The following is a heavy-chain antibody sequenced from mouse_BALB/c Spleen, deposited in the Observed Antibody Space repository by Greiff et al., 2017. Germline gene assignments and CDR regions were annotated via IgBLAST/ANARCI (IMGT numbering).Heavy chain of an antibody. CDR1: GFTFSSYG. V-gene: IGHV5-6*01. J-gene: IGHJ2*01. CDR3: ALYYGNYGFDY. CDR2: ISSGGSYT. Sequence: VQLQQSGGDLVKPGGSLKLSCAASGFTFSSYGMSWVRQTPDKRLEWVATISSGGSYTYYPDSVKGRFTISRDNAKNTLYLQMSSLKSEDTAMYYCALYYGNYGFDYWGQGTTLTVSS. D-gene: IGHD2-1*01.